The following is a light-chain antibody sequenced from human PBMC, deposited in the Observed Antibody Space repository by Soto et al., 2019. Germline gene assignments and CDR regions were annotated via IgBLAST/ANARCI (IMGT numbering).Light chain of an antibody. CDR3: HHYGSSPPLT. J-gene: IGKJ4*01. Sequence: EFVLTQSPGTLSLSPGERATLSCRASQSVSSTFLAWYQQKLGQPPRLLIYGASTRGTGIPDRFSGSGSGTAFPLTISRLEPEDFAVYYCHHYGSSPPLTFGGGTKVEIK. CDR2: GAS. V-gene: IGKV3-20*01. CDR1: QSVSSTF.